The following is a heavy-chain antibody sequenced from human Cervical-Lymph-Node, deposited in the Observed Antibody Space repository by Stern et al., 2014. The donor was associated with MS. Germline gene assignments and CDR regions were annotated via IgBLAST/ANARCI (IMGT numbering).Heavy chain of an antibody. J-gene: IGHJ4*02. CDR1: GDTFDRYA. CDR3: ARARGVSPTLELPLDF. V-gene: IGHV1-69*06. D-gene: IGHD1-7*01. CDR2: IIPVLNSP. Sequence: QLVQSGAEVKKPGSSVKMSCKSSGDTFDRYALSWVRLAPGQGLEWMGGIIPVLNSPKFAPRFQGRISIIADKNTDTVYLEVRGLRSEDTAIYFCARARGVSPTLELPLDFWGQGTLVTVS.